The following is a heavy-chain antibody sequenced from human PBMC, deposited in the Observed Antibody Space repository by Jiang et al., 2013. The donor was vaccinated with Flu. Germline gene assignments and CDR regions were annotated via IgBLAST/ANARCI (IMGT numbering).Heavy chain of an antibody. J-gene: IGHJ3*02. V-gene: IGHV4-59*01. Sequence: PGLVKPSETLSLTCTVSGGSISSYYWSWIRQPPGKGLEWIGDIYYSGSTNDKSSLKSRVTISVDTSKNQFSLKLSSVTAADTAVYYCARRNLGMAVAQTTPSDAFDIWGHGTKVTVSS. D-gene: IGHD6-19*01. CDR1: GGSISSYY. CDR3: ARRNLGMAVAQTTPSDAFDI. CDR2: IYYSGST.